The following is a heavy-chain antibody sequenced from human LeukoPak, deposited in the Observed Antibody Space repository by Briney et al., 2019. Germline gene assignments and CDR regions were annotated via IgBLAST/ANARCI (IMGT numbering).Heavy chain of an antibody. CDR1: GFTFSSYG. J-gene: IGHJ6*03. CDR3: AREEGSGWYYYMDV. V-gene: IGHV3-21*01. D-gene: IGHD6-19*01. CDR2: ISSSSSYI. Sequence: GGSLRLSCAASGFTFSSYGMNWVRQAPGKGLEWVSSISSSSSYIYYADSVKGRFTISRGNAKNSLYLQMNSLRAEDTAVYYCAREEGSGWYYYMDVWGKGTTVTVSS.